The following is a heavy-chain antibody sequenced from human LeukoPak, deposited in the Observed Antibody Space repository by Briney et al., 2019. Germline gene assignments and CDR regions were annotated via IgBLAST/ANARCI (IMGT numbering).Heavy chain of an antibody. CDR2: INHIGST. CDR3: ARDNPYGHFDY. V-gene: IGHV4-34*01. CDR1: GGSFSGYY. D-gene: IGHD4-17*01. J-gene: IGHJ4*02. Sequence: SETLSLTCVVYGGSFSGYYWSWIRQPPGKGLEWIGEINHIGSTNYNPSLKSRVTISVDTSKNQFSLKLSSVTAADTAVYYCARDNPYGHFDYWGQGTLVTVSS.